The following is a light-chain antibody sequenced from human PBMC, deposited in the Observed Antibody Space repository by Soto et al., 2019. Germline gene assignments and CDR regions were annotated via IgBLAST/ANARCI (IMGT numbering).Light chain of an antibody. CDR3: MQYSDYPFT. J-gene: IGKJ4*01. V-gene: IGKV1-5*03. Sequence: EIQMNQSASTLSASVDDRVTITCRASQNLGYGVAWYQQKAGKGHKILIYGASSLENGVQSRFSGSGSGTKYTLTITTLQPDDPATYFCMQYSDYPFTFGGGTKV. CDR2: GAS. CDR1: QNLGYG.